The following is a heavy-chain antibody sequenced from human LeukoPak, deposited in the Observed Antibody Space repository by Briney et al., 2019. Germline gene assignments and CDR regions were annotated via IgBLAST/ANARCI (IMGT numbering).Heavy chain of an antibody. J-gene: IGHJ4*02. CDR3: ATYDSGWYLTY. CDR1: GFTFSSYA. D-gene: IGHD6-19*01. CDR2: ISSSSSTI. Sequence: GGSLRLSCAASGFTFSSYAMSWVRQAPGKGLEWVSYISSSSSTIYYADSVKGRFTISRDNAKNSLYLQMNSLRAEDTAVYFCATYDSGWYLTYWGQGTLVTVSS. V-gene: IGHV3-48*01.